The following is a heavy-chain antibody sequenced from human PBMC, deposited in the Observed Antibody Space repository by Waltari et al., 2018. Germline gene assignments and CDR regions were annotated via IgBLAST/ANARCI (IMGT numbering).Heavy chain of an antibody. J-gene: IGHJ4*02. CDR2: ISGDNSYT. CDR1: GFMFSSYS. CDR3: AKEGLGGDRQFDY. V-gene: IGHV3-21*06. Sequence: EVQLVESGGGLVQPGGSLRLSCVASGFMFSSYSMNWVRLALGKGLECVSSISGDNSYTYYSGSVKGRFTISRDNAKNSLFLQMNGLRDEDTAIYYCAKEGLGGDRQFDYWGQGTLVSVSS. D-gene: IGHD2-21*02.